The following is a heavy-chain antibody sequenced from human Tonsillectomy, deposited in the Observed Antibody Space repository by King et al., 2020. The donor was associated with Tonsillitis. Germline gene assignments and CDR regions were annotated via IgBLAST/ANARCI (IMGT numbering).Heavy chain of an antibody. CDR1: GFTFSSYA. V-gene: IGHV3-23*04. CDR3: AKASGGRWLQLRYFDY. CDR2: ISGSGGST. D-gene: IGHD5-24*01. J-gene: IGHJ4*02. Sequence: VQLVESGGGLVQPGGSLRLSCAASGFTFSSYAMSWVRQAPGKGLEWVSAISGSGGSTYYADSVKGRFTISRDNSKNTLYLQMNSLRAKDTAVYYCAKASGGRWLQLRYFDYWGQGTLVTVSS.